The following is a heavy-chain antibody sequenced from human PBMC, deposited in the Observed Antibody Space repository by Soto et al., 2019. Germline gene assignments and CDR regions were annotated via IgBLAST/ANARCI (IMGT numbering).Heavy chain of an antibody. Sequence: EVQLLESGGGLVQPGESLRLSCAASGFTFSSYAMSWVRQAPGKGLEWVSAIGGSGINTYYADSVKGRFTISRDNSKNTMYLQMNSLRAEDTAVYYCAKDHDSGRPTSCDYWGQGTLVTVSS. D-gene: IGHD3-10*01. V-gene: IGHV3-23*01. CDR1: GFTFSSYA. CDR3: AKDHDSGRPTSCDY. CDR2: IGGSGINT. J-gene: IGHJ4*02.